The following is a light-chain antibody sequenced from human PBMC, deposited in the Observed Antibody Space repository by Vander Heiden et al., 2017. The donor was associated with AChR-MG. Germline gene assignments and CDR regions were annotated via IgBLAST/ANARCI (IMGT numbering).Light chain of an antibody. Sequence: QSALTHPRSVSGSPGQSVTISCTGTSSDVGGYNYVPWYQQHPGKAPKRMIYDVSKRPSGVPDRFSGSKSGNTASLTISGLQAEDEADYYCCSYAGSYTRYVFGTGTKVTVL. V-gene: IGLV2-11*01. CDR2: DVS. J-gene: IGLJ1*01. CDR1: SSDVGGYNY. CDR3: CSYAGSYTRYV.